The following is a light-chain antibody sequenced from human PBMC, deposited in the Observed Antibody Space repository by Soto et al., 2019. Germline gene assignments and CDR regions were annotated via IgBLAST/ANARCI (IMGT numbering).Light chain of an antibody. V-gene: IGKV3-15*01. Sequence: EIVMTQSPATLSVSPGESATLSCRASQSVSSNLAWHQQKPGQAPRILMYDASTRATGIPARFSGSGSGTEFTITISRLAPEDFAVYYCQQRNNWPPEITFGQGTRLEIK. CDR1: QSVSSN. J-gene: IGKJ5*01. CDR3: QQRNNWPPEIT. CDR2: DAS.